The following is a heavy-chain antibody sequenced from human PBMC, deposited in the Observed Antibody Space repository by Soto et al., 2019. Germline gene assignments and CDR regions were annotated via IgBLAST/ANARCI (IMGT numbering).Heavy chain of an antibody. CDR1: GGSISSYY. D-gene: IGHD3-16*02. Sequence: SETLSLTCTVSGGSISSYYWSWIRQPPGKGLEWIGYIYYSGSTNYNPSLKSRVTISVDTSKNQFSLKLSSVTAADTAVYYCARDVRLGELSEGAYNWFDPWGQGTLVTVSS. V-gene: IGHV4-59*01. J-gene: IGHJ5*02. CDR3: ARDVRLGELSEGAYNWFDP. CDR2: IYYSGST.